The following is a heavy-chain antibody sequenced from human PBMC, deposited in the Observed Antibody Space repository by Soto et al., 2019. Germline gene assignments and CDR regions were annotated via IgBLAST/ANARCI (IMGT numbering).Heavy chain of an antibody. CDR1: GFTFSNYA. Sequence: GGSLRLSCAASGFTFSNYAMNWVRQAPGKGLEWVSFISGSGSTTYYADSVKGRFTISRDNSKNTLYLQMNSLRAEDTAVYYCARPLVGRGPRDAFDIWGQGAMVTVSS. D-gene: IGHD2-2*01. J-gene: IGHJ3*02. CDR3: ARPLVGRGPRDAFDI. CDR2: ISGSGSTT. V-gene: IGHV3-23*01.